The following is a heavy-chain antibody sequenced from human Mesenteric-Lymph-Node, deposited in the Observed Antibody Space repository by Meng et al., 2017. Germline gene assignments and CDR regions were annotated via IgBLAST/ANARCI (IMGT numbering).Heavy chain of an antibody. D-gene: IGHD3-10*01. V-gene: IGHV4-39*01. J-gene: IGHJ4*02. CDR1: GGSISSSTYY. Sequence: QLQLQESVPGLVKPSETLSLTCTASGGSISSSTYYWGWIRQPPGKGLEWIGSIYYSGRTYYNPSLKSRVTMSVDTSKNQFSLKLSPVTAADTAVYYCARLWFGERPPDYWGQGTLVTVSS. CDR2: IYYSGRT. CDR3: ARLWFGERPPDY.